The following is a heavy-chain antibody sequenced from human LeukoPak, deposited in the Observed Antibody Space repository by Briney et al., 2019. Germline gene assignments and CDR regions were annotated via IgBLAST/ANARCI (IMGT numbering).Heavy chain of an antibody. J-gene: IGHJ6*02. CDR3: AKVNTAMVQGGYYYYYGMDV. Sequence: GGSLRLSCAASGLTFSNGWMSWVRQAPGKGLEWVGRIKSKIDGGTTDYAAPVKGRFTISRDDSTDTLYLQMNSLRAEDTAVYYCAKVNTAMVQGGYYYYYGMDVWGQGTTVTVSS. CDR1: GLTFSNGW. CDR2: IKSKIDGGTT. V-gene: IGHV3-15*01. D-gene: IGHD5-18*01.